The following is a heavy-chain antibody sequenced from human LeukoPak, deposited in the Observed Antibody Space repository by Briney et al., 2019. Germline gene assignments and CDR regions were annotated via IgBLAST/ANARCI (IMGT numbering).Heavy chain of an antibody. J-gene: IGHJ4*02. V-gene: IGHV3-23*01. CDR1: GFTFTNYA. D-gene: IGHD1-1*01. CDR3: AKALSGTLAGNFDY. CDR2: ITTGGGST. Sequence: RGSLRLSCAASGFTFTNYAMTWVRQAPGKGLEWVSSITTGGGSTYYAGSVKGRFTISRDNSKNTLYLQMNSLRAEDTAVYYCAKALSGTLAGNFDYWGQGCPLSVSS.